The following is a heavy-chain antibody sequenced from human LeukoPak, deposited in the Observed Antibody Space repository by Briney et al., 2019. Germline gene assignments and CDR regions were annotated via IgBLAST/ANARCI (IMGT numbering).Heavy chain of an antibody. Sequence: SETLSLTCTVSGGSISSYYWSWIRQPPEKGLEWIGSIYYSGSTDYNPSLKSRVTISVDTSKYQVSLNLTSVTAADTAVYYCARGRWLPLPDYWGQGTLVTVSS. V-gene: IGHV4-59*01. CDR2: IYYSGST. CDR3: ARGRWLPLPDY. CDR1: GGSISSYY. D-gene: IGHD5-24*01. J-gene: IGHJ4*02.